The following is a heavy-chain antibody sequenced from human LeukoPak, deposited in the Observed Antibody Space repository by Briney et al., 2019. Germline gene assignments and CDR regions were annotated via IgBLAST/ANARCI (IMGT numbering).Heavy chain of an antibody. CDR3: AGGPSGTAFDD. J-gene: IGHJ4*01. V-gene: IGHV4-4*07. D-gene: IGHD1-1*01. CDR2: IYTSGNT. CDR1: GISISTYY. Sequence: SETLSLICAVSGISISTYYWSWIGQLAGKGLEWIGRIYTSGNTNYKPSLKSRLTISVDKSKNHLSLKLSSLTAADTAFYYCAGGPSGTAFDDWGHGTLVTVSS.